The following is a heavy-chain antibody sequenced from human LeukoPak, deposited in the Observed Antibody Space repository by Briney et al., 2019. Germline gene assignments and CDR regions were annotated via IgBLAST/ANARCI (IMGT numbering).Heavy chain of an antibody. J-gene: IGHJ5*02. CDR1: GSTISNNY. D-gene: IGHD1-7*01. CDR3: ARDPPAVRTNTYA. CDR2: IYSGGDT. Sequence: GGSLRLSCAASGSTISNNYMNWVRQAPGKGLEWVSLIYSGGDTYYADSVKGRFTISRDHSKNTLYLQMNSLRVEDTAVYYCARDPPAVRTNTYAWGQGTLVTVSS. V-gene: IGHV3-66*01.